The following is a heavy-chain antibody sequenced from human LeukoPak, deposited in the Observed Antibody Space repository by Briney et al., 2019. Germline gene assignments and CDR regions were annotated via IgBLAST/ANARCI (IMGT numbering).Heavy chain of an antibody. CDR2: IRCDGSNK. J-gene: IGHJ5*02. CDR3: AKVGRPFGELLYNWFDP. Sequence: PGGSLRVSCAASGFTFSSYGMHWVRQAPGKGLEWVAFIRCDGSNKYYADSVKGRFTISRDNSKNTLYLQMNSLRAEDTAVYYCAKVGRPFGELLYNWFDPWGQGTLVTVSS. V-gene: IGHV3-30*02. CDR1: GFTFSSYG. D-gene: IGHD3-10*01.